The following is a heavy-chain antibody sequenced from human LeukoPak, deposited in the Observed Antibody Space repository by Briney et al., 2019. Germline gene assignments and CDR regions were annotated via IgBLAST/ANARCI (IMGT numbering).Heavy chain of an antibody. CDR1: GGSMSPFY. Sequence: KSSETLSLTCTVSGGSMSPFYWNWLRQPPGKGLEWVGYIPYGGSSNYNPSLKSRVTISLDTSKNQVSLKLTSVTAADTAVYYCARSFAYSSSRFDPWGQGTLVTVSS. CDR3: ARSFAYSSSRFDP. J-gene: IGHJ5*02. V-gene: IGHV4-59*08. D-gene: IGHD6-13*01. CDR2: IPYGGSS.